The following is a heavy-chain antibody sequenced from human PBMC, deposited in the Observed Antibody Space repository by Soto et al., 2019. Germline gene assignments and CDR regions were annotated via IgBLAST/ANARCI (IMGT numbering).Heavy chain of an antibody. CDR3: AKRPYYDFWSGYYLDY. CDR1: GFTFSSYA. J-gene: IGHJ4*02. Sequence: EVQLLESGGGLVQPGGSLRLSCAASGFTFSSYAMSWVRQAPGKGLEWVSVISGSGGSTYYADSVKGRFTISRDNSKNPLYLQMNSLRAEDTALYYCAKRPYYDFWSGYYLDYWGQGTLVTVSS. D-gene: IGHD3-3*01. V-gene: IGHV3-23*01. CDR2: ISGSGGST.